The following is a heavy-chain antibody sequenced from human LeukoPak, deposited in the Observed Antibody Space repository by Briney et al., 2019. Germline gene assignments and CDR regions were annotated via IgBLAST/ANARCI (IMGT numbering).Heavy chain of an antibody. Sequence: GESLEISCKGSGYRFTSYWISWVRQMPGKGLEWMGRIDPSDSYTNYSPSFQGHVTISADKSISTAYLQWSSLKASDTAMYYCARHYYVTYDSSGYYYGYWGQGTLVTVSS. D-gene: IGHD3-22*01. V-gene: IGHV5-10-1*01. CDR1: GYRFTSYW. J-gene: IGHJ4*02. CDR2: IDPSDSYT. CDR3: ARHYYVTYDSSGYYYGY.